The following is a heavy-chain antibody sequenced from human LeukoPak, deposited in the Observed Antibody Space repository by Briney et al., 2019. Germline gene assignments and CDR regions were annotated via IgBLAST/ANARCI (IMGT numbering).Heavy chain of an antibody. CDR3: ARELDTAMADYFDY. CDR1: GCTFTGYY. V-gene: IGHV1-2*02. Sequence: ASVKVSCKASGCTFTGYYMHWVRQAPGQGLEWMGWINPNSGGTNYAQKFQGRVTMTRDTSISTAYMELSRLRSDDTAVYYCARELDTAMADYFDYWGQGTLVTVSS. D-gene: IGHD5-18*01. J-gene: IGHJ4*02. CDR2: INPNSGGT.